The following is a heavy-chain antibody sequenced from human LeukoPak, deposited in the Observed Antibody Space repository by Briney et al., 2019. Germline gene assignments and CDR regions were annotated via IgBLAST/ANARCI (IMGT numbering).Heavy chain of an antibody. J-gene: IGHJ4*02. CDR3: AKDYCSAGSCHLDY. D-gene: IGHD2-15*01. CDR1: GFTFSSYG. Sequence: GGSLRLSCAASGFTFSSYGMRWVRQAPGKGLEWVAVISYDGSNKYSADSVKGRFTISRDNSKTTLYLKMSILRAEKTALYYVAKDYCSAGSCHLDYWGQGTLVTVSS. V-gene: IGHV3-30*18. CDR2: ISYDGSNK.